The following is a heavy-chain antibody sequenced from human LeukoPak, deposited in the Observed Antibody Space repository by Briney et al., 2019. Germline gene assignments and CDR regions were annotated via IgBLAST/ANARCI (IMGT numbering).Heavy chain of an antibody. D-gene: IGHD5-18*01. CDR1: GFTFTNYG. CDR3: VKDMGDTAFLSAE. CDR2: ISSDGSYK. Sequence: PGRSLRLSCASCGFTFTNYGMHWVRQAPGKGLEWVAVISSDGSYKDSADSVKGRFTISRDNSRNTLYLQMNSLRPEDTAFYYCVKDMGDTAFLSAEWGQGILVTVSS. J-gene: IGHJ4*02. V-gene: IGHV3-30*18.